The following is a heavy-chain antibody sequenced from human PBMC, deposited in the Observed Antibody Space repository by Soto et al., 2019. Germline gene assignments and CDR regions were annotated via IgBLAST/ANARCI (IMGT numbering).Heavy chain of an antibody. V-gene: IGHV4-59*08. Sequence: QVQLQESGPGLVKPSETLSLTCTVSGGSITNYYCSWFRQPPGKGLEWIGYIQYNGYSAYNLSLKRRVAMSTDTPKTQCSLMLESVTATDTAVYYCARHGFGSLHGLVDVWGQGTTVIVSS. D-gene: IGHD3-10*01. CDR3: ARHGFGSLHGLVDV. CDR2: IQYNGYS. CDR1: GGSITNYY. J-gene: IGHJ6*02.